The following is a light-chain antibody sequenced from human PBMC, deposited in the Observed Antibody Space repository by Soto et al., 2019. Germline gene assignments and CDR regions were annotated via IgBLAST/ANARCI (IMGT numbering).Light chain of an antibody. CDR3: QQRSNWPPAT. CDR2: DAS. J-gene: IGKJ1*01. CDR1: QSVSSSY. V-gene: IGKV3-11*01. Sequence: EIVLTQSPATLTLSPGDRATLSCRASQSVSSSYLAWYQQKPGQAPRLLIYDASNRATGIPARFSGSGSGTDFTLTISSLEPEDFAVYYCQQRSNWPPATFGQGTKVDIK.